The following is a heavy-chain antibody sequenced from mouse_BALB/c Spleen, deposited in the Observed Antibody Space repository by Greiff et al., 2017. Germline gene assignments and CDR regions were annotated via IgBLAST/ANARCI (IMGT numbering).Heavy chain of an antibody. CDR2: ISSGGST. D-gene: IGHD2-1*01. CDR1: GFTFSSYA. CDR3: ATQDGNEGAMDY. V-gene: IGHV5-6-5*01. J-gene: IGHJ4*01. Sequence: EVKLVESGGGLVKPGGSLKLSCAASGFTFSSYAMSWVRQTPEKRLEWVASISSGGSTYYPDSVKGRFTISRDNARNILYLQMSSLRSEDTAMYYCATQDGNEGAMDYWGQGTSVTVSS.